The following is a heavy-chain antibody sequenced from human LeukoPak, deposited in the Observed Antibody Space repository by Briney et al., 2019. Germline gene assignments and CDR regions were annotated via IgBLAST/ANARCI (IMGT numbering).Heavy chain of an antibody. J-gene: IGHJ4*02. CDR1: GYTFTSYD. CDR2: VNPNSGNT. V-gene: IGHV1-8*01. CDR3: ARSPSAEPFDY. Sequence: ASVKVSCEASGYTFTSYDINWVRQATGQGLEWMGWVNPNSGNTGYAQKFQGRVTMTRNTSISTAYMELSSLRSEDTAVYYCARSPSAEPFDYWGQGTLVTVSS. D-gene: IGHD1-14*01.